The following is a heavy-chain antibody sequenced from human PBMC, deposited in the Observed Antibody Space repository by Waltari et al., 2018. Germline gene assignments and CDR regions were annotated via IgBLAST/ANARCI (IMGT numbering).Heavy chain of an antibody. J-gene: IGHJ4*02. D-gene: IGHD3-16*01. CDR2: ISYDGSNK. Sequence: QVQLVESGGGVVQPGRSLRLSCAASGFTFSSYAMHWVRQAPGKGLEGVSVISYDGSNKDYADSVKGRFTISRDNSKNTLYLQMNSLRAEDTAVYYCAQLGGYWGQGTLVTVSS. V-gene: IGHV3-30*01. CDR3: AQLGGY. CDR1: GFTFSSYA.